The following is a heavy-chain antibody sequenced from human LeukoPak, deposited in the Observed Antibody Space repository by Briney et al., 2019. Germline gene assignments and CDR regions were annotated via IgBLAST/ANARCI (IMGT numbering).Heavy chain of an antibody. Sequence: SETLSLTCTVSGGSISSYYWSWIRQPPGKGLEWIGYTYYSGSTNYNPSLKSRVTISVDRSKNQFSLKLSSVTAADTAVYYCARDPNGDYIGAFEIWGQGTMVTVSS. V-gene: IGHV4-59*12. CDR3: ARDPNGDYIGAFEI. CDR1: GGSISSYY. D-gene: IGHD4-17*01. CDR2: TYYSGST. J-gene: IGHJ3*02.